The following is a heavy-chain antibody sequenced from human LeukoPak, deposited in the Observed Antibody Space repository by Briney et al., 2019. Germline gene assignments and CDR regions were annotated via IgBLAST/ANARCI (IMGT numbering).Heavy chain of an antibody. D-gene: IGHD3-10*01. J-gene: IGHJ5*02. Sequence: SETLSLTCTVSGGSISSYYWSWIRQPPGKGLEWIGYIQDSGSTDYNPSLKSRVTISVERSKNQFYLKVTSVTTADTAVYYCARDYHAPGSYYHGFDAWGQGTLVTVSS. CDR1: GGSISSYY. CDR2: IQDSGST. V-gene: IGHV4-59*01. CDR3: ARDYHAPGSYYHGFDA.